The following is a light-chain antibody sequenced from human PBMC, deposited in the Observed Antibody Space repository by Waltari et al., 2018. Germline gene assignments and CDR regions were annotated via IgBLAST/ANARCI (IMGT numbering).Light chain of an antibody. CDR1: QSVSRF. J-gene: IGKJ1*01. Sequence: EIVLTQSPGTLSLSPGERGTLSCRASQSVSRFLAWYQQKPGQAPRLLIYGASTRATGIPDRFSGSGSGTDFSLTISRLEPEDFAVYYCQKYDRLPATFGQGTKVVIK. CDR3: QKYDRLPAT. CDR2: GAS. V-gene: IGKV3-20*01.